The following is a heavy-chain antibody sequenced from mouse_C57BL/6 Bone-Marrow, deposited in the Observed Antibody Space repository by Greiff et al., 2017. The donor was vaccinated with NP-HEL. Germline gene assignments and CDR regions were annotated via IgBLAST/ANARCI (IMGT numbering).Heavy chain of an antibody. Sequence: DVHLVESGGDLVKPGGSLKLSCAASGFTFSRYGMSWVRQTPDKRLEWVATISSGGSYTYYPASVKGRFTISRDNAKNTLYLQMSSLKSEDTAMYYCASPYDYDVAWFAYWGQGTLVTVSA. CDR2: ISSGGSYT. CDR1: GFTFSRYG. V-gene: IGHV5-6*01. D-gene: IGHD2-4*01. CDR3: ASPYDYDVAWFAY. J-gene: IGHJ3*01.